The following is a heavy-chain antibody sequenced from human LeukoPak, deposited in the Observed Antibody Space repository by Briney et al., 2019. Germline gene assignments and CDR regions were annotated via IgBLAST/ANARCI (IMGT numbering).Heavy chain of an antibody. D-gene: IGHD3-22*01. CDR3: ARDDSSGYYYLGGRGCYFDY. CDR1: GFTFSSYE. Sequence: GGSLRLSCAASGFTFSSYEMNWVRQAPGKGLEWVSYISSSGSTIYYADSVKGRFTISRDNAKNSLYLQMNSLRAEDTAVYYCARDDSSGYYYLGGRGCYFDYWGQGTLVTVSS. CDR2: ISSSGSTI. V-gene: IGHV3-48*03. J-gene: IGHJ4*02.